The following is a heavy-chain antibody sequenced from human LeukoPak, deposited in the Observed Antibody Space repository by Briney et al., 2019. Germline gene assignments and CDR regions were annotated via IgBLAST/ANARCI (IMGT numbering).Heavy chain of an antibody. Sequence: GGSLRLSCAASGFTLSSYWMHWVRQAPGKGLVWVSRISPDGTRAGYADSVRGRFTLSRDNAKNTLYLQMNSLRVEDTAVYYCTKDFDVAAGYWGQGTLVTVSS. J-gene: IGHJ4*02. V-gene: IGHV3-74*01. CDR2: ISPDGTRA. CDR3: TKDFDVAAGY. D-gene: IGHD3-9*01. CDR1: GFTLSSYW.